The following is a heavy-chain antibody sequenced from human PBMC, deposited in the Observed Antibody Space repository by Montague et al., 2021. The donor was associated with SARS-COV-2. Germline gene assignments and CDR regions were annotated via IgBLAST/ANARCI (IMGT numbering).Heavy chain of an antibody. Sequence: SETLSLTCTVSGGSITDHYRSWIRQSPGKGLEWIGYISSNGKTNYNPSLKSRVTLSVDASRNEFSLKLDSVTAADTAVCFCARRGYYDSAGYHWHLDLWGRGMLVTVSS. J-gene: IGHJ2*01. CDR2: ISSNGKT. V-gene: IGHV4-4*09. CDR1: GGSITDHY. CDR3: ARRGYYDSAGYHWHLDL. D-gene: IGHD3-22*01.